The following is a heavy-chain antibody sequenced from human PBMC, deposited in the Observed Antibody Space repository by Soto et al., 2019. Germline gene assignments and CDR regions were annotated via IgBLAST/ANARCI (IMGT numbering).Heavy chain of an antibody. CDR3: ARTRTVNDWNDPYYFAY. D-gene: IGHD1-1*01. V-gene: IGHV1-69*06. CDR2: IIPIFGTA. J-gene: IGHJ4*02. CDR1: GGTFSSYA. Sequence: QVQLVQSGAEVKKPGSSVKVSCKASGGTFSSYAISWVRQAPGQGLEWMGGIIPIFGTANYAQKFQGRVTITADKSTSTAYMELSSLRSEDTAVYYCARTRTVNDWNDPYYFAYCGQGTLVTVSS.